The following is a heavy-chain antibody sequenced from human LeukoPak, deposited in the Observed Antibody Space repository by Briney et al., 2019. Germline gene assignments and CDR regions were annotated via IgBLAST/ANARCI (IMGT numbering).Heavy chain of an antibody. Sequence: GGSLRLSCAASGFTFSSYGMHWVRQAPGKGLEWVAVIWYDGSNKYYPDSVKGRFTISRDNSKNTLYLQVNSLRAEDTAVYYCAREYSYGYYFDYWGQGTLVTVSS. D-gene: IGHD5-18*01. CDR3: AREYSYGYYFDY. V-gene: IGHV3-33*01. J-gene: IGHJ4*02. CDR1: GFTFSSYG. CDR2: IWYDGSNK.